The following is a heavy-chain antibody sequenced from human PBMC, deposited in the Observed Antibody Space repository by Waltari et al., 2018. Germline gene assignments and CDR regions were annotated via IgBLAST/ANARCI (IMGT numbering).Heavy chain of an antibody. CDR3: AREYSSSTLDY. J-gene: IGHJ4*02. CDR2: ISSSSSTI. D-gene: IGHD6-13*01. CDR1: GFTFSSYS. V-gene: IGHV3-48*01. Sequence: EVQLVESGGGLVQPGGSLRLSCAASGFTFSSYSMNWVRQAPGKGLEWVSYISSSSSTIYYADSVKGRFTISRDNSKNTLYLQMNSLRAEDTAVYYCAREYSSSTLDYWGQGTLVTVSS.